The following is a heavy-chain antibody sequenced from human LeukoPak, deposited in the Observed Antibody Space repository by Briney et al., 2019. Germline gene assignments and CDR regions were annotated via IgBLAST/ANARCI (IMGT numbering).Heavy chain of an antibody. J-gene: IGHJ4*02. D-gene: IGHD1-14*01. CDR3: ARDPAGHGRYFDY. V-gene: IGHV4-4*07. CDR2: IHTSGTT. CDR1: GGSINGYF. Sequence: SETLSLTCTVSGGSINGYFCTWLRQSAGAGLECIGRIHTSGTTYYNPSFKSRVSMSIDTSNNKFSLRLNSVSAADTAVYYCARDPAGHGRYFDYWGQGALVTVSS.